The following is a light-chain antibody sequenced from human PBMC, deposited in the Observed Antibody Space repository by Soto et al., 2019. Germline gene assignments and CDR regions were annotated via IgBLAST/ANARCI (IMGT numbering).Light chain of an antibody. CDR1: SSDVGGYNY. Sequence: QSVLTQPASVSGSPGQSITISCTGTSSDVGGYNYVSWYQQHPGKAPKLMIYDVSHRPSGVSNRFSGSKSGNTASLTISGLQAEDEADYYCSSYRSSSTLEFGGGTKVTVL. J-gene: IGLJ2*01. CDR2: DVS. V-gene: IGLV2-14*03. CDR3: SSYRSSSTLE.